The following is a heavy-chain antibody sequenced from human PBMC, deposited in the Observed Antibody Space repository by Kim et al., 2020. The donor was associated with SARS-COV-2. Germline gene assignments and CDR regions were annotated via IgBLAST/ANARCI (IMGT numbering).Heavy chain of an antibody. CDR1: GGSFSGYY. CDR2: INHSGST. CDR3: ARRGVAVAGIYYFDY. V-gene: IGHV4-34*01. J-gene: IGHJ4*02. Sequence: SETLSLTCAVYGGSFSGYYWSWIRQPPGKGLEWIGEINHSGSTNYNPSLKSRVTISVDTSKNQFSLKLSSVTAADTAVYYCARRGVAVAGIYYFDYWGQGTLVTVSS. D-gene: IGHD6-19*01.